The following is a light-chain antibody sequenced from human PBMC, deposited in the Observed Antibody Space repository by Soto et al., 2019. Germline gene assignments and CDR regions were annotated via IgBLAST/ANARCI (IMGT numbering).Light chain of an antibody. V-gene: IGLV2-14*01. CDR2: DVS. Sequence: QSALTQPASVSGSPGQSITFSCTGTSSDVGGYNSVSWYQQHPGQAPKLMIFDVSNRPSGVSNRFSGSKSGNTASLTISGLQAEDESDYYCSSYTSSSTLVFGGGTKLTVL. CDR1: SSDVGGYNS. CDR3: SSYTSSSTLV. J-gene: IGLJ2*01.